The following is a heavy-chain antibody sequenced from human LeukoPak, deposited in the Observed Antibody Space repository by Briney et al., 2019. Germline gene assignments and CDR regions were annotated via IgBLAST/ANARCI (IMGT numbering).Heavy chain of an antibody. CDR3: ARQGVGATDC. J-gene: IGHJ4*02. CDR2: ITYSGST. CDR1: GGSISSSTYY. Sequence: SETLSLTCTVSGGSISSSTYYWAWLHQSPGKGLEWIGSITYSGSTYYNPSLESRVTISVDTSKNQSSLRLISVTAVDTAVYYCARQGVGATDCWGQGTLVTVSS. D-gene: IGHD1-26*01. V-gene: IGHV4-39*01.